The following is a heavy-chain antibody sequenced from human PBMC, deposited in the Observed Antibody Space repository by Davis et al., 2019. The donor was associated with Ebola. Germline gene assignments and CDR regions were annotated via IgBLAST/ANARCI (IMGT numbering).Heavy chain of an antibody. J-gene: IGHJ5*02. Sequence: AASVKVSCKASGYTFTSYYMHWVRQAPGQGLEWMGIINPSGGSTSYAQKFQGRVTMTRATSISTASMELSRLRSDDTAVYYCARTPLEWLFKDPFDRWGQGTLVTVSS. D-gene: IGHD3-3*01. CDR2: INPSGGST. V-gene: IGHV1-46*01. CDR1: GYTFTSYY. CDR3: ARTPLEWLFKDPFDR.